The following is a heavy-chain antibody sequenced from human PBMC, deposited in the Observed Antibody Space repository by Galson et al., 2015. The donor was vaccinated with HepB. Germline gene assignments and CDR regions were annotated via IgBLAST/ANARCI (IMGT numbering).Heavy chain of an antibody. D-gene: IGHD3-10*01. CDR1: GFTFTNSA. Sequence: SVKVSCKASGFTFTNSAIQWVRQARGQRLEWIGWIVVGSGNTNYAQKFQERVTITRDMSTSTAYMELSSLRSEDTAVYYCAAKYGSGSYYTDYWGQGTLVTVSS. CDR2: IVVGSGNT. V-gene: IGHV1-58*02. CDR3: AAKYGSGSYYTDY. J-gene: IGHJ4*02.